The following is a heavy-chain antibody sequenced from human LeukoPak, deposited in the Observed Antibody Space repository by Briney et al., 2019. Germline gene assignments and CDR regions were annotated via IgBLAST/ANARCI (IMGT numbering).Heavy chain of an antibody. V-gene: IGHV3-23*01. CDR3: AKVRPQTYYDSSGYYPGGDY. Sequence: GGSLRLTCAASGFTFSSYAVSWVRQAPGKGLEWVSAISGSGGSTYYADSVKGRFTISRDNSKNTLYLQMNSLRAEDTAVYYCAKVRPQTYYDSSGYYPGGDYWGQGTLVTVSS. CDR1: GFTFSSYA. J-gene: IGHJ4*02. CDR2: ISGSGGST. D-gene: IGHD3-22*01.